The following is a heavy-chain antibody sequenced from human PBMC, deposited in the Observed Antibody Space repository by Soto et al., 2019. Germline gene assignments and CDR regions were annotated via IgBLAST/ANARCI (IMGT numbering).Heavy chain of an antibody. D-gene: IGHD2-2*01. J-gene: IGHJ1*01. CDR2: ISSSSSYT. Sequence: PGGSLRLSCAASGFTFSDYYMIWIRQAPGKGLEWVSYISSSSSYTNYADSVKGRFTISRDNAKNSLYLQMNSLRAEDTAVYYCARWECTSCYFTEYFQHWXQGTLVTVSS. CDR1: GFTFSDYY. V-gene: IGHV3-11*03. CDR3: ARWECTSCYFTEYFQH.